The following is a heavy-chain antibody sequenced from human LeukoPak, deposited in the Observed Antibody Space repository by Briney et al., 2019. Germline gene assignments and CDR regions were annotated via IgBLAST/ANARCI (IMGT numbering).Heavy chain of an antibody. Sequence: PGGSLRLSCTASGFTFGDYAMSWFRQAPGKGLEWVGFIRSKAYGGTTEYAASVKGRFTISRDDSKSIAYLQMNSLKTEDTAVYYCTRSYVDTAMAFDYWGQGTLVTVSS. D-gene: IGHD5-18*01. CDR2: IRSKAYGGTT. CDR1: GFTFGDYA. V-gene: IGHV3-49*03. J-gene: IGHJ4*02. CDR3: TRSYVDTAMAFDY.